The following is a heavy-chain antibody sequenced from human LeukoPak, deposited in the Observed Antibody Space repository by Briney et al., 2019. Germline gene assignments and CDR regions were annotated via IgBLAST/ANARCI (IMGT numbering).Heavy chain of an antibody. D-gene: IGHD6-13*01. CDR2: INHSGST. CDR3: ARAYFSSWYMNWFDP. J-gene: IGHJ5*02. CDR1: GGSFSGYN. V-gene: IGHV4-34*01. Sequence: SETLSLTCAVYGGSFSGYNWSWIRQPPGKGLEWIGDINHSGSTNYNPSLKSRVTISVDTSKNQFSLKLSSVTAADTAVYYCARAYFSSWYMNWFDPWGQGTLVTVSS.